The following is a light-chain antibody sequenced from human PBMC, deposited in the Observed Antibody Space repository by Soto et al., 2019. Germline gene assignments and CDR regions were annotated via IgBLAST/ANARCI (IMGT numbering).Light chain of an antibody. Sequence: SVVTEPAFVSGSPGQSRTISCTGTSSDVGGYNYVSWYQQHPGKAPKLMIYEVSNRPSGVSNRFSGSKSGNTASLTISGLQAEDEADYYCSSYTSSSTGVFGTGTKVTAL. CDR2: EVS. J-gene: IGLJ1*01. CDR1: SSDVGGYNY. CDR3: SSYTSSSTGV. V-gene: IGLV2-14*01.